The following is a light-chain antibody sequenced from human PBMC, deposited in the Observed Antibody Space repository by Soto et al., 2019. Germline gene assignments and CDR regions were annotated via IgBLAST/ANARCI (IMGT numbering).Light chain of an antibody. V-gene: IGKV3D-15*01. J-gene: IGKJ4*01. CDR2: GAS. Sequence: EVVMTQSPATLSASPGERATLSCWASETVATNLAWYQQKPGQAPSLLIYGASKRTSGVPDRFSGSGSGTDFTLTINRLEPEDFAVYYCQHYSSELLPFGGGTTVEIK. CDR3: QHYSSELLP. CDR1: ETVATN.